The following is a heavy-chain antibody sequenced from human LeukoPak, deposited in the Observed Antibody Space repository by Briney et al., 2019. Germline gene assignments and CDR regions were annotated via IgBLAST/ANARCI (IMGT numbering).Heavy chain of an antibody. D-gene: IGHD1-26*01. J-gene: IGHJ4*02. CDR3: ARGGSGTYYHY. CDR2: IYYSGST. V-gene: IGHV4-59*01. Sequence: SETLSLTCTVSGGSITSYHYSWIRQPPGKGLEWIGYIYYSGSTNYNPSLKSRVTISVDTSKNQFSLRLSSVTAADTAVYYCARGGSGTYYHYWGQGTLVTVSS. CDR1: GGSITSYH.